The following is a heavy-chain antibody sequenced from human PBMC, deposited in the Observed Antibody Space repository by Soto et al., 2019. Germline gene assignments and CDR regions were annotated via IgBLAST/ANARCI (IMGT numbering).Heavy chain of an antibody. CDR2: ISGSGGRI. D-gene: IGHD2-2*01. V-gene: IGHV3-23*01. Sequence: GGSLRLSCAASGFTFSSFAMSWVRQAPGKGLEWVSVISGSGGRINYADSVKGRFTISRDNSKNTLYLQMNSLRGEDTAVYYCAKPNLYCSSTSCYDYWGQGTLVTVSS. CDR3: AKPNLYCSSTSCYDY. CDR1: GFTFSSFA. J-gene: IGHJ4*02.